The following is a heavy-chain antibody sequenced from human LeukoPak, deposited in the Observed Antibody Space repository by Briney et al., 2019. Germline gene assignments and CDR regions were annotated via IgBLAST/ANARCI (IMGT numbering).Heavy chain of an antibody. V-gene: IGHV4-39*07. CDR1: GGSISSGDYY. CDR2: INHSGST. D-gene: IGHD5-18*01. CDR3: ARGHRVSLGGYSYGDLDY. Sequence: ASETLSLTCTVSGGSISSGDYYWSWIRQPPGKGLEWIGEINHSGSTNYNPSLKSRVTISVDTSKNQFSLKLSSVTAADTAVYYCARGHRVSLGGYSYGDLDYWGQGTLVTVSS. J-gene: IGHJ4*02.